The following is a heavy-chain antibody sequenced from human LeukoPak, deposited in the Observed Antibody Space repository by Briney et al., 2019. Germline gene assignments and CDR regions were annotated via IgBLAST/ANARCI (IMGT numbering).Heavy chain of an antibody. Sequence: PGGSLRLSCAASGFTFSRYGMHWVRQAPGKGLEWVAVIWYDGSKEYYIDSVKGRFTISRDNSKNTLYLQMNSLRAEDTAVYYCARWKGGDEGCLDYWGQGALVTVSS. CDR2: IWYDGSKE. CDR1: GFTFSRYG. CDR3: ARWKGGDEGCLDY. V-gene: IGHV3-33*08. D-gene: IGHD2-21*02. J-gene: IGHJ4*02.